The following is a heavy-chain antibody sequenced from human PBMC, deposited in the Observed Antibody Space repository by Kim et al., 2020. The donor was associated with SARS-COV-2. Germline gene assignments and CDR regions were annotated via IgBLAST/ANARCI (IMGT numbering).Heavy chain of an antibody. CDR1: GFTFNTYG. CDR2: ISYDGSNK. V-gene: IGHV3-30*18. D-gene: IGHD3-10*01. CDR3: AKAVLRGVNYYYYGMDV. J-gene: IGHJ6*02. Sequence: GGSLRLSCAASGFTFNTYGMYWVRQAPGKGLEWVAVISYDGSNKYYVDSVKGRFTISRDNSKNTLYLQMNSLRAEDTAVYYCAKAVLRGVNYYYYGMDVWGQGTTVTVSS.